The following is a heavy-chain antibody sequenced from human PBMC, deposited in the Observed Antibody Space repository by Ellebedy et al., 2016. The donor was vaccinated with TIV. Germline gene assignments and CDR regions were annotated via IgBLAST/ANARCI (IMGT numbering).Heavy chain of an antibody. D-gene: IGHD2-15*01. J-gene: IGHJ4*02. CDR2: IYPGDSDT. CDR3: ARSVRKRGYSLDY. CDR1: GYSFTSYW. V-gene: IGHV5-51*01. Sequence: PGGSLRLSCKGSGYSFTSYWIGWVRQMPGKGLEWMGIIYPGDSDTRYSPSFQGQVTISADKSISTAYLQWSSLKASDTAMYYCARSVRKRGYSLDYWGQGTLVTVSS.